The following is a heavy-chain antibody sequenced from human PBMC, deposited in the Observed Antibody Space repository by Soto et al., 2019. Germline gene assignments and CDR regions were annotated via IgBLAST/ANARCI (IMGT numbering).Heavy chain of an antibody. CDR2: IYSSGST. CDR3: ARRERAAGTDWWFDP. CDR1: GGSISSSSFH. J-gene: IGHJ5*02. V-gene: IGHV4-39*01. D-gene: IGHD6-13*01. Sequence: QLQLQESGPGLVKPSETLSLTCTVSGGSISSSSFHWGWIRQPPGKGLEWIGSIYSSGSTYYSPSLKSRVTISVDTSKNQFSLKLSSVTGADTAVYFCARRERAAGTDWWFDPWGQGTLVTVSS.